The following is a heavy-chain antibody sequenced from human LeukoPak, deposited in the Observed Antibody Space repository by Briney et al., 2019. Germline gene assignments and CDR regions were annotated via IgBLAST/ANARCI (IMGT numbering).Heavy chain of an antibody. D-gene: IGHD3-22*01. Sequence: PSETLSLTCAVYGGSFSGYYWSWIRQPPGKGLEWIGEINHSGSTNYNPSLKNRVTISVDTSKNQFSLKLSSVTAADTAVYYCARGSPTLIRPAYYYDSSPLYYFDYWGQGTLVTVSS. CDR1: GGSFSGYY. CDR2: INHSGST. J-gene: IGHJ4*02. CDR3: ARGSPTLIRPAYYYDSSPLYYFDY. V-gene: IGHV4-34*01.